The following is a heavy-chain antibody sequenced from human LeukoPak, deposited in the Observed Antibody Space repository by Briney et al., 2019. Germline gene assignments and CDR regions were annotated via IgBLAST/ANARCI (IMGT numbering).Heavy chain of an antibody. V-gene: IGHV3-48*02. J-gene: IGHJ4*02. CDR2: MSSSGSPK. CDR3: ARLAAAGTFLDY. D-gene: IGHD6-13*01. Sequence: PGGSLRLSCAASGFTFSSHSIIWVRQSPGKGLEWVSYMSSSGSPKYYADSVKGRFTSSRDNGKTSLYLQMNSLRDEDTAVYYCARLAAAGTFLDYWGQGTLVTVSS. CDR1: GFTFSSHS.